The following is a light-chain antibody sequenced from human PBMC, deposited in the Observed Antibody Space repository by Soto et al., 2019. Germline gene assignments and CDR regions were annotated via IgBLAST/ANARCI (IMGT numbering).Light chain of an antibody. CDR2: DAS. CDR1: HSISKW. Sequence: PSTLSASVGDRVTITCRASHSISKWLAWYQQKPGKAPKVLIYDASSLGSGVPSRFSGSGSGTEFTLTINSLQPGDFATYYCHQYNTYSPWTFGQGTKVDIK. V-gene: IGKV1-5*01. J-gene: IGKJ1*01. CDR3: HQYNTYSPWT.